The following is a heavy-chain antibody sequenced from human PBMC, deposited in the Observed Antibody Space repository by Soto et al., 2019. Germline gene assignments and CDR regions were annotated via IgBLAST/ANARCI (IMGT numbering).Heavy chain of an antibody. V-gene: IGHV1-18*01. D-gene: IGHD5-18*01. CDR1: GYTFTSYG. J-gene: IGHJ1*01. CDR2: ISAYNGNT. CDR3: ASRGYCYGYLKL. Sequence: GASVKVSCKASGYTFTSYGISWVRQAPGQGLEWMGWISAYNGNTNYAQKLQGRVTMTTDTSTSTAYMELRSLRSDYTAVYDCASRGYCYGYLKLWGQGTLVTVSS.